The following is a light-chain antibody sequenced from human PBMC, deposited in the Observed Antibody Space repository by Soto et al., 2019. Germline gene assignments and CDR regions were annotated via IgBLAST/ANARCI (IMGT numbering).Light chain of an antibody. V-gene: IGKV1-5*01. CDR3: HQYSRSST. CDR2: DAS. J-gene: IGKJ1*01. CDR1: QNVSTW. Sequence: IQMTQSPSTLAASVGDRVTITCRASQNVSTWVAWYQQKPGMAPNLLIYDASTLLRGVSSTFSATGTGTEFTLTISGFQPDDFATYFCHQYSRSSTFGQGTRVDI.